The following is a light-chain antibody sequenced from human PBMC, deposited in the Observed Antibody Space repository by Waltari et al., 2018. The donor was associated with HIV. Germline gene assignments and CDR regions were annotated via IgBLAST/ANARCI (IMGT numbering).Light chain of an antibody. CDR1: NSHIATYDY. CDR3: SSFANRDGFYVL. Sequence: QSALTQPPSASGSPGQPVTLTCTGTNSHIATYDYCSWYQQHPGKAPKLVISEVTKRPSGVSDRFSGSKSGNTAFLTVSGLQAEDEADYYCSSFANRDGFYVLFGGGTRLTVL. CDR2: EVT. V-gene: IGLV2-8*01. J-gene: IGLJ2*01.